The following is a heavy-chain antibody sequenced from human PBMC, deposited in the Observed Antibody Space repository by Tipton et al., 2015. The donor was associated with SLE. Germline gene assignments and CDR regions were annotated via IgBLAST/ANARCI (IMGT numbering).Heavy chain of an antibody. D-gene: IGHD3-3*01. V-gene: IGHV3-23*01. CDR1: GFTFSDYA. J-gene: IGHJ5*01. Sequence: SLRLSCAASGFTFSDYAMSWVRQAPRKGLEWVSVITGSSVSDSGGGTYYAESVKGRFTISRDSAKNTVSLEVHSLRVEDTALYYCARESEWKGGPLDSWGQGTLVIVSS. CDR2: ITGSSVSDSGGGT. CDR3: ARESEWKGGPLDS.